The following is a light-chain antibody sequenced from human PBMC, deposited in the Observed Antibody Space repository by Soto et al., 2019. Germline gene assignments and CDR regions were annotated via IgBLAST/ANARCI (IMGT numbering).Light chain of an antibody. CDR2: DAS. CDR1: QPINTK. V-gene: IGKV3-15*01. Sequence: RVVTQSPATLSVSPGERVIRSCRTSQPINTKLAWYQQRRGQVPRLLFYDASTRANGVPARFSGSGFGTDFSLTINSLLSEDSAIYYCQEYYKWPQYTFGQGTKVDIK. J-gene: IGKJ2*01. CDR3: QEYYKWPQYT.